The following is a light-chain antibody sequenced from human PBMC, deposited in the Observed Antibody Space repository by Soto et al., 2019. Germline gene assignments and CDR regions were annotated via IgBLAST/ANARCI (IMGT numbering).Light chain of an antibody. CDR3: GSITRSSTSV. V-gene: IGLV2-14*01. J-gene: IGLJ1*01. CDR2: DVT. CDR1: SSDVGGYRF. Sequence: QSVLTQPASVSGSPGQSITISCTGTSSDVGGYRFVSWYQHHPGEAPKLIIYDVTKRPSGVSNRFSGSKSGNTASLTISGIQAEDEGDYYCGSITRSSTSVFGTGTKVTVL.